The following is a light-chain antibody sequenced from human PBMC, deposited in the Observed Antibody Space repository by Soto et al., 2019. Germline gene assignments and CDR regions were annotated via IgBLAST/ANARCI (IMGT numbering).Light chain of an antibody. J-gene: IGKJ1*01. V-gene: IGKV1-5*03. CDR3: QQYNSYSRT. CDR2: KAS. Sequence: DLQMTQSPSTLSASVGDRVTITCRASQSISSWLAWYQQKPGKAPKLLIYKASSLESGVPSRVSGRGSGTEFTLTISSLQPDDFATYYCQQYNSYSRTFGQGTKVEIK. CDR1: QSISSW.